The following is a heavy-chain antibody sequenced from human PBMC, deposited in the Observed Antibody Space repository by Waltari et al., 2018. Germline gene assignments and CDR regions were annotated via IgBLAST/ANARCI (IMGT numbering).Heavy chain of an antibody. CDR3: ARPVRKYNRNYFHY. J-gene: IGHJ4*02. CDR1: GYTFTSYY. CDR2: INPSVGTT. Sequence: QGQLVQSVAEVKKPGASVKVSCKASGYTFTSYYMHWVRQAPGQGLEGMRIINPSVGTTSYAQKFQDRVTLPRDTSTSTVYMELSSLRSEDTAVYYCARPVRKYNRNYFHYWGQGTLVTVSS. D-gene: IGHD1-20*01. V-gene: IGHV1-46*01.